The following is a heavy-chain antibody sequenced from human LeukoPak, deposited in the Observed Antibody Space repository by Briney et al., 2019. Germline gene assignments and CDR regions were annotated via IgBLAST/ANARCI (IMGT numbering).Heavy chain of an antibody. CDR1: GFTFDDYG. V-gene: IGHV3-20*04. CDR3: ARGGDLGFGEVTFDY. CDR2: INWNGGST. Sequence: PGGSLRLFCAASGFTFDDYGVSWVRQGPGKGLEWVSSINWNGGSTGYTDSVKGRFTISRDNAKNSLYLQMNSLRAEDTALYYCARGGDLGFGEVTFDYWGQGTLVTVSP. D-gene: IGHD3-10*01. J-gene: IGHJ4*02.